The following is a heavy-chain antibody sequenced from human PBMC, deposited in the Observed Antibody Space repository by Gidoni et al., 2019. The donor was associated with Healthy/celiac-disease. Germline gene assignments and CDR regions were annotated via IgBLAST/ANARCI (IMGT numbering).Heavy chain of an antibody. D-gene: IGHD3-3*01. J-gene: IGHJ5*02. V-gene: IGHV3-49*05. CDR2: IRSKAYGGTT. Sequence: EVQLVESGGGLVKPGRSLRLSCTASGFTFGAYAMSWFRQVPGKGLEWVGFIRSKAYGGTTEYAASVKGRFTISRDDSKSIAYLQMNSLKTEDTAVYYCTRAPDYDFWSGWLRNWFDPWGQGTLVTVSS. CDR3: TRAPDYDFWSGWLRNWFDP. CDR1: GFTFGAYA.